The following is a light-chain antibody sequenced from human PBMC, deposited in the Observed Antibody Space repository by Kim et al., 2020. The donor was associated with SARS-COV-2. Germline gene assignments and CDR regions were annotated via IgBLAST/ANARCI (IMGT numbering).Light chain of an antibody. Sequence: QSVVTQPASVSGSPRQSITISCTGTSSDVGGYNYVSWYQQHPGKAPKLMIYDVSNRPSGVSNRFSGSKSGNTASLTISGLQTEDEADYYCSSYTSSSTVIFGGGTQLTVL. CDR3: SSYTSSSTVI. V-gene: IGLV2-14*03. CDR1: SSDVGGYNY. J-gene: IGLJ2*01. CDR2: DVS.